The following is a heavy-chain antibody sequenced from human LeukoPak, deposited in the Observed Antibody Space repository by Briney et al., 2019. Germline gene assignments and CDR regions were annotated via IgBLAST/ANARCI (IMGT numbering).Heavy chain of an antibody. Sequence: SETLSLTCTVSGGSISSYYWSWIRQPPGKGLEWIGYIYYSGSTNYNPSLKSRVTISVDTSKNQFSLKLSSVTAADTAVYYCARGSDSLLGYWGQGTLVTVSS. CDR3: ARGSDSLLGY. D-gene: IGHD2-21*01. CDR1: GGSISSYY. J-gene: IGHJ4*02. V-gene: IGHV4-59*12. CDR2: IYYSGST.